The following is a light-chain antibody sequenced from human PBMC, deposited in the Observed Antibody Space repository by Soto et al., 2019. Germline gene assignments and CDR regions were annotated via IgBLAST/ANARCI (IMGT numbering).Light chain of an antibody. CDR3: TSYTRSALYV. CDR1: SSDIGGSTY. V-gene: IGLV2-14*03. CDR2: DVN. J-gene: IGLJ1*01. Sequence: QSVLTQPVSVSGSPGQSITVSCTGTSSDIGGSTYVSWYQQHPGKAPRLIIYDVNDRPSGVAARFSASKSGNTASLTISGLQAEDEADYYCTSYTRSALYVFGTGTKLTVL.